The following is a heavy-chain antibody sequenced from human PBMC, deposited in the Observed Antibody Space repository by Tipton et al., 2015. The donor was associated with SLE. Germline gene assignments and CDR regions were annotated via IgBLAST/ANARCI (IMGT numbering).Heavy chain of an antibody. CDR3: ARDSFTYYDFWSDSNWFDP. CDR2: INHSGST. J-gene: IGHJ5*02. D-gene: IGHD3-3*01. CDR1: GGSFSGYY. V-gene: IGHV4-34*01. Sequence: TLSLTCAVYGGSFSGYYWSWIRQPPGKGLEWIGEINHSGSTNYNPSLKSRVTISVDTSKNQFSLKLSSVTAADTAVYYCARDSFTYYDFWSDSNWFDPWGQGTLVTVSS.